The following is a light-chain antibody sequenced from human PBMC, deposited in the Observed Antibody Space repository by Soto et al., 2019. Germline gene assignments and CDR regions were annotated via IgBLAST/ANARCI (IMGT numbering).Light chain of an antibody. V-gene: IGKV3-20*01. J-gene: IGKJ1*01. CDR3: QQYGSSPRT. CDR1: PSVGSN. Sequence: EIVLTPSPATLSLSPVERATLSCRASPSVGSNLAWYQQKPGQAPRLLIHDASSRATGISDRFTGSGSGTDFTLTITTLEPEDFAVYYCQQYGSSPRTFGLGTKVDIK. CDR2: DAS.